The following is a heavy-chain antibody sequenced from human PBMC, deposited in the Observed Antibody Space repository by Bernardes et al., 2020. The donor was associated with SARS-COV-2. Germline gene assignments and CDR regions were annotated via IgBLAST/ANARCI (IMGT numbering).Heavy chain of an antibody. J-gene: IGHJ5*02. CDR1: GFGFPSYW. CDR2: IYAGDSDT. V-gene: IGHV5-51*01. Sequence: GESLKISCKGSGFGFPSYWIGWVRQMPGKGLEWMGIIYAGDSDTRYNPAFQGQVTISAANYVSTAYLQWSSLKASDSGMYYCVRRHYSSSTTCFDLWGQGTLVTVSS. CDR3: VRRHYSSSTTCFDL. D-gene: IGHD4-4*01.